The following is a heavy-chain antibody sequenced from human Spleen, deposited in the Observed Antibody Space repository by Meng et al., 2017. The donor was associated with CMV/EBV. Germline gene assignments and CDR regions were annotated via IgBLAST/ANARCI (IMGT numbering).Heavy chain of an antibody. CDR3: ARVVPTTDSSSAPIDY. CDR2: INHSGST. J-gene: IGHJ4*02. D-gene: IGHD6-6*01. V-gene: IGHV4-34*02. Sequence: QVHLRQWGRGLLKPPGPLSRPCAVYGGSLSGYYWRWIRQPPGKGLEWIGEINHSGSTNYNPSLKSRVTISVDTSKNQFSLKLSSVTAADTAVYYCARVVPTTDSSSAPIDYWGQGTLVTVSS. CDR1: GGSLSGYY.